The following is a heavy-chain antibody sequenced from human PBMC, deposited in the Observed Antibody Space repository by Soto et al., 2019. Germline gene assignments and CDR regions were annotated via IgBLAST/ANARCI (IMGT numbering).Heavy chain of an antibody. CDR2: INPNSGGT. D-gene: IGHD3-10*01. V-gene: IGHV1-2*04. CDR3: AREAHYGSGSHTPYYYGMDV. J-gene: IGHJ6*02. CDR1: GYTFTGYY. Sequence: QVQLVQSGAEVKKPGASVKVSCKASGYTFTGYYMHWVRQAPGQGLEWMGWINPNSGGTNYAQKFQGWVTMTRETASSTADMALSRLRSDDTAVYYCAREAHYGSGSHTPYYYGMDVWGQGTTVTVSS.